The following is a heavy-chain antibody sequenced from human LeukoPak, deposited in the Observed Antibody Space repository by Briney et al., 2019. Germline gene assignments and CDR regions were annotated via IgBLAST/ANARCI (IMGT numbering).Heavy chain of an antibody. CDR3: ARGEYSSSWYPRYYYGMDV. CDR1: GFTFSDYY. J-gene: IGHJ6*02. V-gene: IGHV3-11*06. CDR2: ISSSSSYT. D-gene: IGHD6-13*01. Sequence: GGSLRLSCAASGFTFSDYYMSWIRQAPGKGLEWVSYISSSSSYTNYADSVKGRFTISRDNAKNTLYLRMNSLRAEDTAVYYCARGEYSSSWYPRYYYGMDVWGQGTTVTVSS.